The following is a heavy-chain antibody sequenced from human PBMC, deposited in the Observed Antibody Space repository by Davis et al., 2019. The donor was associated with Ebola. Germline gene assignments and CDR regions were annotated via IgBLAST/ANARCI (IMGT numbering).Heavy chain of an antibody. Sequence: GGSLRLSCAASGFTVSSNYMSWVRQAPGKGLEWVSVIYSGGSTYYADSVKGRFTISRDTAKNSLYLQMNSLRAEDTAVYYCARVHNYYGQDYWGQGTLVTVSS. V-gene: IGHV3-53*01. D-gene: IGHD3-10*01. CDR1: GFTVSSNY. CDR2: IYSGGST. CDR3: ARVHNYYGQDY. J-gene: IGHJ4*02.